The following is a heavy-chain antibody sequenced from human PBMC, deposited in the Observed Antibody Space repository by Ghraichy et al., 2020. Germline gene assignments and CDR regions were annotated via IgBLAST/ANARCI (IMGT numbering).Heavy chain of an antibody. Sequence: GGSLRLSCAASGFTLSSYWMHWVRQAPGKGLVWVSRIKSDGSSTIYADSVKGRFTISRDNAKNTLYLQMNSLRVEDTAVYYCAREYCRGGRCFFGTGGSHFDNWGQGTLVTVSS. J-gene: IGHJ4*02. CDR2: IKSDGSST. CDR1: GFTLSSYW. V-gene: IGHV3-74*01. CDR3: AREYCRGGRCFFGTGGSHFDN. D-gene: IGHD2-15*01.